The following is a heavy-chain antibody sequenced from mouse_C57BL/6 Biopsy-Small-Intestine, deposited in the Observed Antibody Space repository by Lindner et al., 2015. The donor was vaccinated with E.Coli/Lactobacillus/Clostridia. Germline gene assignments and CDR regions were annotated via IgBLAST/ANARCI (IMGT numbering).Heavy chain of an antibody. V-gene: IGHV1-74*01. J-gene: IGHJ4*01. Sequence: SVKVSCKASGYTFTSYGISWVRQAPGQGLEWMGWISAYNGNTNYAQKLQGRVTLTTETSTRTAYMELRSLRSDDTAVYYCTILTHCSGVTCYSYDHWGQGTLVTVSS. D-gene: IGHD2-12*01. CDR1: GYTFTSYG. CDR2: ISAYNGNT. CDR3: TILTHCSGVTCYSYDH.